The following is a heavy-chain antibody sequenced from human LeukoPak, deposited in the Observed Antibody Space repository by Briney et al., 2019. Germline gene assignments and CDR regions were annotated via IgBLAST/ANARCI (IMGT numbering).Heavy chain of an antibody. CDR3: ARDGVAGFDY. V-gene: IGHV3-48*03. Sequence: PGGPLRLSCAASGFTFSRYEMNWVRQAPGKGLEWVSYISSSGITTYHADSVKGRFTTSRDYAKNSLYLQMNSLRAEDTAVYYCARDGVAGFDYWGQGTLVTVSS. J-gene: IGHJ4*02. CDR2: ISSSGITT. CDR1: GFTFSRYE. D-gene: IGHD6-19*01.